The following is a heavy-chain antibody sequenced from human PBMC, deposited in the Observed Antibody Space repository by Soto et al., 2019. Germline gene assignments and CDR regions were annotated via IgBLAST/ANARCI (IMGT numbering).Heavy chain of an antibody. J-gene: IGHJ5*02. Sequence: PSETLSLTCNVSGGSISSYYWSWIRQPPGKGLEWIGYIYYSGSTNYNPSLKSRVTMSVDTSKNQFSLKLSSVTAADTAVYYCARHIYGGYDRWFEPWGQGTLVTVSS. CDR1: GGSISSYY. CDR3: ARHIYGGYDRWFEP. CDR2: IYYSGST. D-gene: IGHD5-12*01. V-gene: IGHV4-59*08.